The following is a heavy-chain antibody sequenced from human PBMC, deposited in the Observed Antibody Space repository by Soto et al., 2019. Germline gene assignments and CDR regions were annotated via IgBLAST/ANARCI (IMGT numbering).Heavy chain of an antibody. V-gene: IGHV3-9*01. Sequence: ESGGGLVQPGRSLRLSCAASGFTFDDYAMHWVRQAPGKGLEWVSGISWNSGSIGYADSVKGRFTISRDNAKNSLYLQMNSLRAEDTALYYCAKDIGAPFDIWGQGTMVTVSS. CDR3: AKDIGAPFDI. J-gene: IGHJ3*02. D-gene: IGHD3-3*01. CDR2: ISWNSGSI. CDR1: GFTFDDYA.